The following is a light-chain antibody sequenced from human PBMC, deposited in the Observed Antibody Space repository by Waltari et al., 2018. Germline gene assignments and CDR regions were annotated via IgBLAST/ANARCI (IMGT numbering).Light chain of an antibody. CDR3: CSRGSSGSSVV. CDR1: SIRDNS. J-gene: IGLJ1*01. Sequence: SSELTQDPAVSVALGQTVRITCQGDSIRDNSGSWYQQKPGQAPVLVIYGKYNRPSGIPDRFSGSGSGNTASLTIAGAQAEDEADYYCCSRGSSGSSVVFGPGTKVSVL. V-gene: IGLV3-19*01. CDR2: GKY.